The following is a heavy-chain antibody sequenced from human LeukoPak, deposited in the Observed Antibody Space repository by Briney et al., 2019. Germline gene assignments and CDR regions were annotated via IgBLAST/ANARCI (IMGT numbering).Heavy chain of an antibody. Sequence: PGGSLRLSCVASGFTFDDYTMHWVRQAPGKGLEWVSLVAWDGGGTFFADSVKGRFTVSRDNSKNSLSLYMNSLTTEDTALYYCVRGHGYNLEDYFDNWGQGTLVTVSS. V-gene: IGHV3-43*01. J-gene: IGHJ4*02. CDR3: VRGHGYNLEDYFDN. CDR1: GFTFDDYT. CDR2: VAWDGGGT. D-gene: IGHD5-24*01.